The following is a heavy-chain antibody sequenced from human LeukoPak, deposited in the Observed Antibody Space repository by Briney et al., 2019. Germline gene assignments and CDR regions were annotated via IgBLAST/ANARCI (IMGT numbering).Heavy chain of an antibody. J-gene: IGHJ4*02. CDR2: ISGSGGST. V-gene: IGHV3-23*01. CDR3: AKDYDSSGYYWYYFDY. D-gene: IGHD3-22*01. Sequence: GGSLTLSCAASGFTFSSYAMSWVRQAPGKGLEWLSAISGSGGSTYYADSVKGRFTISRDNSKNTLYLQMNSLRAEDTAVYYCAKDYDSSGYYWYYFDYWGQGTLVTVSS. CDR1: GFTFSSYA.